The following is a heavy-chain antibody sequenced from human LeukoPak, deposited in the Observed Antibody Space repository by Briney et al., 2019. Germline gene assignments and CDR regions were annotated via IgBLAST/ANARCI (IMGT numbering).Heavy chain of an antibody. Sequence: ASVKVSCKASGYTFTSYYMHWVRQAPGQGLEWMGIINPSGGSTSYAQKFQGRVTMTRDMSTSAVYMELSSLRSEDTAVYYCARDSGSKGAFDIWGQGTMVTVSS. J-gene: IGHJ3*02. CDR2: INPSGGST. D-gene: IGHD1-26*01. V-gene: IGHV1-46*01. CDR1: GYTFTSYY. CDR3: ARDSGSKGAFDI.